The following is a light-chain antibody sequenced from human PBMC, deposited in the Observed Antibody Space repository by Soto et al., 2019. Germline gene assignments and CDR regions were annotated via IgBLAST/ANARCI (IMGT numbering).Light chain of an antibody. J-gene: IGKJ1*01. CDR2: KAS. CDR1: QSISSW. V-gene: IGKV1-5*03. CDR3: QQYDT. Sequence: DIQMTQSPSTLSASVGDRVTITCRASQSISSWLAWYQQKPGKAPKLLIYKASSLESGVPSRFSGSGSGTEFTLSISSLQPDDFATYYCQQYDTFGQGTKVEIK.